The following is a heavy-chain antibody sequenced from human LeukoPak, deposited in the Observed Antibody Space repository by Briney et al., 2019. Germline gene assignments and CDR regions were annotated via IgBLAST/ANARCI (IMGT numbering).Heavy chain of an antibody. Sequence: GGSLRLSCAASGFTFSSYGMSWVRQAPGKGLEWVSAISGSGGSTYYADSVKGRFTISRDNSKNTLYLQMNSLRAEDTAVYYCARARRSGYSSWFDPWGQGTLVTVSS. CDR3: ARARRSGYSSWFDP. J-gene: IGHJ5*02. CDR1: GFTFSSYG. D-gene: IGHD3-22*01. V-gene: IGHV3-23*01. CDR2: ISGSGGST.